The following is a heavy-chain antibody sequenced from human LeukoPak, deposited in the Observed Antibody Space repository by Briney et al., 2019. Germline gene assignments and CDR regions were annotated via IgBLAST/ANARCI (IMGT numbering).Heavy chain of an antibody. D-gene: IGHD1-26*01. V-gene: IGHV4-59*01. CDR2: IYYSGST. J-gene: IGHJ4*02. Sequence: PSETLSLTCAVYGGSFSGYYWSWIRQPPGKGLEWIGYIYYSGSTNYNPSLKSRVTISVDTSKNQFSLKLSSVTAADTAVYYCARGARGSYNFDYWGQGTLVTVSS. CDR3: ARGARGSYNFDY. CDR1: GGSFSGYY.